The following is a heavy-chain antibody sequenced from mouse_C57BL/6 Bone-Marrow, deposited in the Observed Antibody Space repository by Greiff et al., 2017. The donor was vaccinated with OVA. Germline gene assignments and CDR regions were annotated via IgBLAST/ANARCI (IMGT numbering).Heavy chain of an antibody. D-gene: IGHD2-1*01. CDR1: GYTFTSYG. V-gene: IGHV1-81*01. Sequence: VQGVESGAELARPGASVKLSCKASGYTFTSYGISWVKQRTGQGLEWIGEIYPRSGNTYYNEKFKGKATLTADKSSSTAYMELRSLTSEDSAVYFCAYGNYFYWYFDVWGTGTTVTVSS. J-gene: IGHJ1*03. CDR3: AYGNYFYWYFDV. CDR2: IYPRSGNT.